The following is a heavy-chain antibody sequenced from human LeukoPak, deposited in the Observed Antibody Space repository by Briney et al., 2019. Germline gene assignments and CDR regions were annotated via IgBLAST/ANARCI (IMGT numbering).Heavy chain of an antibody. V-gene: IGHV4-34*01. CDR1: GGSFSGYY. J-gene: IGHJ4*02. D-gene: IGHD6-13*01. Sequence: TASETLSLTCAVYGGSFSGYYWSWIRQPPGKGLEWIGEINHSGSTNYNPSLKSRVTISVDKSKNQFSLKLSSVTAADTAVYYCAKREYSSSWYYFDYWGQGTLVTVSS. CDR3: AKREYSSSWYYFDY. CDR2: INHSGST.